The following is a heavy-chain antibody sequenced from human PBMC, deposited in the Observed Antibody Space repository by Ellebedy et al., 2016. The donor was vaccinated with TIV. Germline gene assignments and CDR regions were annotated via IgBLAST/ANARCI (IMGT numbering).Heavy chain of an antibody. J-gene: IGHJ5*01. D-gene: IGHD6-19*01. V-gene: IGHV2-70*04. Sequence: SGPTLVKPTQTLTLTCTFSGFSLSTSGAGVGWIRQPPGKALEWLARIGWDDDTFYSTSLRTRLTISKDTSNNQVVLTMTNMDPEDTATYHCARMYASGCYDSWGQGTLVTVSS. CDR3: ARMYASGCYDS. CDR2: IGWDDDT. CDR1: GFSLSTSGAG.